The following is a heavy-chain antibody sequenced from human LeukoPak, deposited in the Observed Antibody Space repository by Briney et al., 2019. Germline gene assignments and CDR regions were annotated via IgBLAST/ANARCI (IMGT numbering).Heavy chain of an antibody. CDR3: ARVPSEGSWAHYWFDP. Sequence: SETLSLTCTVSGGSISSYYWSWIRQPPGKGLEWIGYIYYSGSTNYNPSLKSRVTISVDTSKNQFSLKLSSVTAADTAVYYCARVPSEGSWAHYWFDPWGQGTLVTVSS. CDR2: IYYSGST. V-gene: IGHV4-59*01. D-gene: IGHD6-13*01. J-gene: IGHJ5*02. CDR1: GGSISSYY.